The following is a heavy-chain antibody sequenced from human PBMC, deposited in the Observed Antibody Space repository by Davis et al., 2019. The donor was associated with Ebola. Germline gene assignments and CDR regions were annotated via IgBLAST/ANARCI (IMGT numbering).Heavy chain of an antibody. CDR2: ISSSSTI. CDR1: GFTFTRYS. Sequence: PGGSLRLSCAASGFTFTRYSMNWVRQAPGKGLEWVSYISSSSTIYYADSVKGRFTISRDNAKNSLYLQMNSLRDEDTAVYFCARAGVNSYDSSGYYYDYWGQGTLVTVSS. D-gene: IGHD3-22*01. V-gene: IGHV3-48*02. CDR3: ARAGVNSYDSSGYYYDY. J-gene: IGHJ4*02.